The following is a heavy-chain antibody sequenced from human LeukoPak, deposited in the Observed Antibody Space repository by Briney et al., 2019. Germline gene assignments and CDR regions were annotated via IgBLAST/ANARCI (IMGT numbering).Heavy chain of an antibody. D-gene: IGHD3-10*01. Sequence: GGSLRLSCAASGFTFRSYGMNWVRQAPGKGLEWVASISGRADSTFYADSVKGRFTISRDNSKNTLFLHMNSLRVEDTAIYYCAKATVYNYGSGAFEYWGLGTLVTVSS. CDR2: ISGRADST. CDR3: AKATVYNYGSGAFEY. V-gene: IGHV3-23*01. J-gene: IGHJ4*02. CDR1: GFTFRSYG.